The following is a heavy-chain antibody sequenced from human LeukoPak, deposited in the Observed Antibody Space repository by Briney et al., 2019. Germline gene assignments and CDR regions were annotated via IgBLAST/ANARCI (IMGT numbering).Heavy chain of an antibody. V-gene: IGHV4-4*09. CDR1: GGSITNYY. CDR3: ARTGEYSGSGPSWAFDI. Sequence: SESLSLTCSLSGGSITNYYWSWIRQPPGKGLEWIAWIYSSGSTEYNPSLKSRVTLSLGTPNNQISLRLTSVTASDTAGYYFARTGEYSGSGPSWAFDIWGPGKMVTVPS. J-gene: IGHJ3*02. D-gene: IGHD3-10*01. CDR2: IYSSGST.